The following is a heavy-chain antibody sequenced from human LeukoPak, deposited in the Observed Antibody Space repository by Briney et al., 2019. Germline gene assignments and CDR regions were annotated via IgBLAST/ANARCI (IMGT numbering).Heavy chain of an antibody. CDR1: GYTFTNYG. CDR2: ISAYNGNT. D-gene: IGHD3-10*01. CDR3: ARPTRRFGELFDAFDI. J-gene: IGHJ3*02. Sequence: ASVKVSCKASGYTFTNYGITRVRQAPGQGLEWMGWISAYNGNTNYAQKLQGRVTMTTDTSSTTAYMELRSLRSDDTAVYYCARPTRRFGELFDAFDIWGQGTMVTVSS. V-gene: IGHV1-18*01.